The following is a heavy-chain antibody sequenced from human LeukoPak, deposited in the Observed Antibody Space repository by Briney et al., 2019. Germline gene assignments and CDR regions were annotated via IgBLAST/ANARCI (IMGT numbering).Heavy chain of an antibody. CDR2: IIAYRGKT. V-gene: IGHV1-18*01. CDR3: ARDSPFMVPGTGDAFDI. D-gene: IGHD6-19*01. J-gene: IGHJ3*02. Sequence: ASVKVFCKASGYDFSTFGISWVRQAPGGGLEWMGWIIAYRGKTNFPQTFQGRVTLTTETSTSTAYMELRSLRSDDTAIYYCARDSPFMVPGTGDAFDIWGQGTMVSVSS. CDR1: GYDFSTFG.